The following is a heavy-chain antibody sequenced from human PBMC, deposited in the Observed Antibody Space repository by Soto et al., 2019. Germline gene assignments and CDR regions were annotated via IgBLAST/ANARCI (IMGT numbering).Heavy chain of an antibody. CDR2: IVVGSGNT. J-gene: IGHJ5*02. Sequence: ASVKVSCKASGYTFSNKNYFMQWVRQARGQRLEWIGWIVVGSGNTNYAQKFQERVTITRDMSTSTAYMELSSLRSEDTAVYYCAVYGSGRNNWFDPWGQGTLVTVSS. CDR1: GYTFSNKNYF. CDR3: AVYGSGRNNWFDP. D-gene: IGHD3-10*01. V-gene: IGHV1-58*02.